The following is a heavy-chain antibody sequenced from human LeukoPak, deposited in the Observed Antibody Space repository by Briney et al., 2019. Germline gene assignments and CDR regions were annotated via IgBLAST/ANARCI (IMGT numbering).Heavy chain of an antibody. D-gene: IGHD2-2*01. V-gene: IGHV3-23*01. CDR2: ISGSGGGT. Sequence: PGGSLRLSCAASGFTFNTYAMSWVRQAPGKGLEWVSGISGSGGGTYYADSVKGRFTISRDNSKSTLYLQMNSLRVEDTAVYYCAKMGGRISAAVDNWSQGTLVTVSS. CDR1: GFTFNTYA. J-gene: IGHJ4*02. CDR3: AKMGGRISAAVDN.